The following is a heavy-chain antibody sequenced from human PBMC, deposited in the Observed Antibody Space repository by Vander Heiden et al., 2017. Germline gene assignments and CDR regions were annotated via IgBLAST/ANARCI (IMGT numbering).Heavy chain of an antibody. J-gene: IGHJ4*02. CDR3: ARRSTKDSSGHPPLPDY. CDR2: IIPIFGTA. Sequence: QVHLVQSVAEVKKPASSLKVSCKAAVGTFSSYAISWVRQAPGQGLEWMGGIIPIFGTANYAQKFQGRVTITADESTSTAYMEVSSLRSEDTAVYYCARRSTKDSSGHPPLPDYWGQGTLVAVSS. D-gene: IGHD3-22*01. CDR1: VGTFSSYA. V-gene: IGHV1-69*01.